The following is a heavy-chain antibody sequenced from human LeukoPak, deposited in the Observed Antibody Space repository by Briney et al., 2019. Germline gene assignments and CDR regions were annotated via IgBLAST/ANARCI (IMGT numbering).Heavy chain of an antibody. CDR1: GYSISSGYF. J-gene: IGHJ5*02. CDR3: ARDRNYYDSSGEFDP. CDR2: IYHSGST. D-gene: IGHD3-22*01. V-gene: IGHV4-38-2*02. Sequence: SETLSLTCTVSGYSISSGYFWGWIRQPPGKGLECIGTIYHSGSTYYNPSLKSRVTISVDTSKNQFSLKLSSVTAADTAVYYCARDRNYYDSSGEFDPWGQGTLVTVSS.